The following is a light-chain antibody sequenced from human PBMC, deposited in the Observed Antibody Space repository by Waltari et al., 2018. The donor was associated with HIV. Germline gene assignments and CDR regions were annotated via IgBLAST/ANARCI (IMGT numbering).Light chain of an antibody. V-gene: IGKV3-15*01. CDR2: GAA. CDR1: QNVITN. Sequence: EIVMTQSPATLSVSPGERVTLSCRASQNVITNLAWYQQKPGQAPRLLIYGAATRATGVPPRFSGGESGTEFTLTIGSLQSEDFAFYYYQQYNNWPRTFGQGAKVEVK. J-gene: IGKJ1*01. CDR3: QQYNNWPRT.